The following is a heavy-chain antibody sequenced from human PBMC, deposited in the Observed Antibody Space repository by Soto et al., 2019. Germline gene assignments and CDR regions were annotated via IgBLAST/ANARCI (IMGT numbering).Heavy chain of an antibody. J-gene: IGHJ3*02. CDR3: ARSRITMIVVAQDAFDI. CDR1: GGSFSGYY. D-gene: IGHD3-22*01. CDR2: INHSGST. V-gene: IGHV4-34*01. Sequence: QVQLQQWGAGLLKPSETLSLTCAVYGGSFSGYYWSWIRQPPGKGLEWIGEINHSGSTNYNPSLKSRVTISVDTSKNQLSLKLSSVTAADTAVYYCARSRITMIVVAQDAFDIWGQGTMVTVSS.